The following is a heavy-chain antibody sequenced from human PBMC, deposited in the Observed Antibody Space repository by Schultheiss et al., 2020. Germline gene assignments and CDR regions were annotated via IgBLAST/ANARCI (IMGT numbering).Heavy chain of an antibody. V-gene: IGHV4-61*02. Sequence: SETLSLTCTVSGGSISSGSYYWSWIRQPAGKGLEWIGRIYTSGSTYYNPSLKSRVTISVDTSKNQFSLKLSSVTAADTAVYYCARERFTVTTIDYWGQGTLVTVSS. CDR2: IYTSGST. CDR1: GGSISSGSYY. D-gene: IGHD4-17*01. CDR3: ARERFTVTTIDY. J-gene: IGHJ4*02.